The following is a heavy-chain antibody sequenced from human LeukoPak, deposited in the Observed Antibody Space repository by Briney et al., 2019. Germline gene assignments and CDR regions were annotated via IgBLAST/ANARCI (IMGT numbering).Heavy chain of an antibody. CDR1: GGSISSYY. V-gene: IGHV4-59*08. Sequence: SETLSLTCTVSGGSISSYYWSWIRQPPGKGLEWIGYIYYSGSTNYNPSLKSRVTISVDPSKNQFSLKLSSVTAADTAVYYCAGVLRYFDWLTFDYWGQGTLVTVSS. CDR2: IYYSGST. J-gene: IGHJ4*02. D-gene: IGHD3-9*01. CDR3: AGVLRYFDWLTFDY.